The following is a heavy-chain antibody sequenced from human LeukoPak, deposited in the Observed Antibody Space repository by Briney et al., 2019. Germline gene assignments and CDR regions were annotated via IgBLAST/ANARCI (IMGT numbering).Heavy chain of an antibody. V-gene: IGHV3-23*01. Sequence: GGSLRLSCAASGFTFSSYGMSWVRQAPGKGLEWVSAISGSGGSTYYADSVKGRFTISRDNSKNTLYLQMNSLRAEDTAVYYCAKDPMYYDILTGYYSGTRHLPTIDYWGQGTLVTVSS. CDR2: ISGSGGST. CDR3: AKDPMYYDILTGYYSGTRHLPTIDY. D-gene: IGHD3-9*01. CDR1: GFTFSSYG. J-gene: IGHJ4*02.